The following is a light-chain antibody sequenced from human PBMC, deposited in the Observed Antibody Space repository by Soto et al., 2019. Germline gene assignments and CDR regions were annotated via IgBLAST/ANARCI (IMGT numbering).Light chain of an antibody. Sequence: QSVLSQPPSVSLAPGQKVTISCTGSSSNIGAGYDLHWYQQLPGTAPKLLLYGNINRPSGVPDRFSGSKSGTSASLAITGLQAEDEADYYCQSYDSSLSAYVFGTGTKVTVL. CDR3: QSYDSSLSAYV. CDR2: GNI. J-gene: IGLJ1*01. CDR1: SSNIGAGYD. V-gene: IGLV1-40*01.